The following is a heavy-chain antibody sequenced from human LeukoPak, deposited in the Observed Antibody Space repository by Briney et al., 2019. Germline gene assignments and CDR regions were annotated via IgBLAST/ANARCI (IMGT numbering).Heavy chain of an antibody. J-gene: IGHJ5*02. CDR2: INHSGST. V-gene: IGHV4-34*01. CDR3: ARETITIFGVVTTVDP. CDR1: GGSFSGYY. Sequence: SETLSLTCAFYGGSFSGYYWSWIRQPPGKGLEWIGEINHSGSTNYNPSLKSRVTISVDTSKNQFSLKLSSVTAADTAVYYCARETITIFGVVTTVDPWGQGTLVTVSS. D-gene: IGHD3-3*01.